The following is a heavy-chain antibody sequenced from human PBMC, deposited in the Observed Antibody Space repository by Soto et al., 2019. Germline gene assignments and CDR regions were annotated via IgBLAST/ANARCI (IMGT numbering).Heavy chain of an antibody. CDR1: GFTVSSYG. CDR3: ARVGSISGWYDY. V-gene: IGHV3-33*01. CDR2: IWYDGSNK. J-gene: IGHJ4*02. D-gene: IGHD6-19*01. Sequence: QVQLVESGGGVVQPGRSLRLSCAASGFTVSSYGMHWVRQAPGKGLEWVAVIWYDGSNKYYADSVKGRFTISRDNSKNTLYLQMNSRRAEDTAVYYCARVGSISGWYDYWGQGTLVTVSS.